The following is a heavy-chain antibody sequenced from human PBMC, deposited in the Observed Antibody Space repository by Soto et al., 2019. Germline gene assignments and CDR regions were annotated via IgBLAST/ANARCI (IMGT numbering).Heavy chain of an antibody. CDR2: IKQDGSEK. V-gene: IGHV3-7*03. J-gene: IGHJ3*02. D-gene: IGHD7-27*01. Sequence: GGSLRLSCAASGFTFSSYWMSWVRQAPGKGLEWVANIKQDGSEKYYVDSVKGRFTISRDNAKNSLYLQMNSLRAEDTAVYYGAREVLGILGDAFDIWGQGTMVTVSS. CDR3: AREVLGILGDAFDI. CDR1: GFTFSSYW.